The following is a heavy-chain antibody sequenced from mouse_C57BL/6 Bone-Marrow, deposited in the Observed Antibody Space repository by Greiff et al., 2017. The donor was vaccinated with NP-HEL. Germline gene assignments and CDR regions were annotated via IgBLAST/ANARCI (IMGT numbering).Heavy chain of an antibody. J-gene: IGHJ2*01. CDR2: ISSGGSYT. CDR1: GFTFSSYG. CDR3: ARQHRYYFDY. D-gene: IGHD2-14*01. V-gene: IGHV5-6*01. Sequence: EVQLQESGGDLVKPGGSLKLSCAASGFTFSSYGMSWVRQTPDKRLEWVATISSGGSYTYYPDSVKGRFTISRDNAKNTLYLQMSSLKSEDTAMYYCARQHRYYFDYWGQGTTLTVSS.